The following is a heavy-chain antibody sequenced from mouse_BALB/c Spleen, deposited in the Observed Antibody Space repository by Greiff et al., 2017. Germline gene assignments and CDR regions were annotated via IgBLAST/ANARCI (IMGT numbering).Heavy chain of an antibody. D-gene: IGHD2-2*01. CDR1: GFTFSSYA. J-gene: IGHJ1*01. CDR3: AREGGYDKGNWYFDV. CDR2: ISSGGSYT. V-gene: IGHV5-9-4*01. Sequence: EVQVVESGGGLVKPGGSLKLSCAASGFTFSSYAMSWVRQSPEKRLEWVAEISSGGSYTYYPDTVTGRFTISRDNAKNTLYLEMSSLRSEDTAMYYCAREGGYDKGNWYFDVWGAGTTVTVSS.